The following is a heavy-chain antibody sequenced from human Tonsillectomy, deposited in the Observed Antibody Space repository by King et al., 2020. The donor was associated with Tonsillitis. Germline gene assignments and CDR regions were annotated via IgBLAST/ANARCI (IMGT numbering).Heavy chain of an antibody. CDR3: AREPTTVTSTSEGMDV. CDR2: INSDGSRT. V-gene: IGHV3-74*01. CDR1: GFTFRSYW. D-gene: IGHD4-17*01. J-gene: IGHJ6*02. Sequence: VQLVQSGGGLVQPGGSLRLSCAASGFTFRSYWMHWVRQAPGKGRVWVSRINSDGSRTGYAGSVKGRFTISRDNAKNTLCLQMNSLRAEDTAVYYCAREPTTVTSTSEGMDVWGQGTTVTVSS.